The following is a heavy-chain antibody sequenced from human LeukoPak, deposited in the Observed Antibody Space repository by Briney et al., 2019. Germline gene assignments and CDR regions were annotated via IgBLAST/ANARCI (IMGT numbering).Heavy chain of an antibody. CDR1: GFSFSTYE. CDR3: ARVGREVTTGYFDD. V-gene: IGHV3-48*03. D-gene: IGHD2-21*02. CDR2: ISTSGRTV. Sequence: PGGALRLSCVASGFSFSTYEMNWGRQAPGKGREWVAYISTSGRTVYYADSLKGRFTVSRDNAKSSLFLKVASLTVADTAVYYCARVGREVTTGYFDDWGQGTLVAVSS. J-gene: IGHJ4*02.